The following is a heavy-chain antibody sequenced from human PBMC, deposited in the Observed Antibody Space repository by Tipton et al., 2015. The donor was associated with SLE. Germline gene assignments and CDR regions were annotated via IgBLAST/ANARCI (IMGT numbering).Heavy chain of an antibody. V-gene: IGHV3-23*01. CDR3: VKWAVAGAFDC. CDR1: GFTFNNSA. J-gene: IGHJ4*02. D-gene: IGHD6-19*01. CDR2: LSGSGGLT. Sequence: SLRLSCAASGFTFNNSAMNWVRQAPGKGLEWVSGLSGSGGLTYYADSVKGRFTISRDNSNDTLFLQMNSLRVEDTAVYYCVKWAVAGAFDCWGQGTLVTVSS.